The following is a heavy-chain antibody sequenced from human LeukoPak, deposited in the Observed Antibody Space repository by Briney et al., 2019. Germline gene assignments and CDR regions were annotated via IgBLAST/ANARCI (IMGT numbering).Heavy chain of an antibody. Sequence: KSSETLSLTCTVSGGSISSSSYYWGWIRQPPGKGLEWIGNIYFTGSTYYNPSLKSRVSISVDTSKNQFSLKLSSVTAADTAVYYCARDDYDSSHYLPYNWFDPWGQGTLVTVSS. J-gene: IGHJ5*02. D-gene: IGHD3-22*01. CDR1: GGSISSSSYY. V-gene: IGHV4-30-4*08. CDR3: ARDDYDSSHYLPYNWFDP. CDR2: IYFTGST.